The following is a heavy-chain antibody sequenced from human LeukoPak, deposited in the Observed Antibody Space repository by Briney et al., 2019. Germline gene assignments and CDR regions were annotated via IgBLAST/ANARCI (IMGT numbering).Heavy chain of an antibody. D-gene: IGHD3-3*01. V-gene: IGHV3-9*01. CDR3: AKGGPGRFLEWLSPDY. Sequence: GGSLRLSCAASGFTFDDYAMHWVRQAPGKGLEWVSGISWNSGSIGYADSVKGRFTISRDNAKNSLYLQMNSLRAEDTALYYCAKGGPGRFLEWLSPDYWGQGTLVTVSS. CDR2: ISWNSGSI. J-gene: IGHJ4*02. CDR1: GFTFDDYA.